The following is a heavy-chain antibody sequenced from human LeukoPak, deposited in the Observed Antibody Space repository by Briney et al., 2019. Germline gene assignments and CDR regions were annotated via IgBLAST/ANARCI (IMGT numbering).Heavy chain of an antibody. V-gene: IGHV3-21*06. D-gene: IGHD5-12*01. J-gene: IGHJ4*02. Sequence: GGSLRLSCTGSGFSFSGYTMNWVRQAPGKGLEWVSSISRSDTYIFYEDSVKGRFTISRDNAKNSLYLQMNSLRAEDTAMYYCARDFSVATAAGGSGIEFWGQGVLVTVSS. CDR2: ISRSDTYI. CDR1: GFSFSGYT. CDR3: ARDFSVATAAGGSGIEF.